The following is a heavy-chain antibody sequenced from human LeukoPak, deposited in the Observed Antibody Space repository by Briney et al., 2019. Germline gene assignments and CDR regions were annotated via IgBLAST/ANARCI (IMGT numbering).Heavy chain of an antibody. V-gene: IGHV4-34*01. CDR1: GGSFSGYY. CDR3: ARDSSSSWSIDY. CDR2: INHSGST. J-gene: IGHJ4*02. Sequence: SETLSHTCAVYGGSFSGYYRSWIRQPPGKGLEWIGEINHSGSTNYNPSLKSRVTISVDTSKNQFSLKLSSVTAADTAVYYCARDSSSSWSIDYWGQGTLVTVSS. D-gene: IGHD6-13*01.